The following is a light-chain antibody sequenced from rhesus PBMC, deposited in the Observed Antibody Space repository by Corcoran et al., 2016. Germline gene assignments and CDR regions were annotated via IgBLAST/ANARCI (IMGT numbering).Light chain of an antibody. Sequence: DIQMTQSPSSLSASVGDRVTITCRASQGITNDLAWYQPKPGETPKLLIYEASSLQSGIPSRFSGRGSWTDFTRTISSLQSEDFATYYCQHYYSTPPTFGQGTKVEIK. J-gene: IGKJ1*01. V-gene: IGKV1-25*01. CDR2: EAS. CDR1: QGITND. CDR3: QHYYSTPPT.